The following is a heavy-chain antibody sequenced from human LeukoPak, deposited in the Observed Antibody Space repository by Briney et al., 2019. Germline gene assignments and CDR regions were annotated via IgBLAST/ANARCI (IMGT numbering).Heavy chain of an antibody. D-gene: IGHD3-22*01. CDR3: ARIRSSYYYDRMLYFDY. CDR1: GFSLSASGMC. J-gene: IGHJ4*02. Sequence: SGPALVKPTKTLTLTCTFSGFSLSASGMCVSWIRQPPGKALEWLARIDWDDDKYYSTSLKTRLTISKDTSKNQVVLTMTNMDPVDTATYYCARIRSSYYYDRMLYFDYWGQGTLVTVSS. V-gene: IGHV2-70*11. CDR2: IDWDDDK.